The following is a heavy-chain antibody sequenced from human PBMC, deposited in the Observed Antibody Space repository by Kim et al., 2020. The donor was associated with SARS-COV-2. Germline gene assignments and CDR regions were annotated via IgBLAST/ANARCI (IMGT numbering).Heavy chain of an antibody. J-gene: IGHJ5*02. CDR3: ARDRSVALYYGSGSYYTRFDP. D-gene: IGHD3-10*01. CDR2: IWYDGSNK. CDR1: GFTFSSYG. V-gene: IGHV3-33*01. Sequence: GGSLRLSCAASGFTFSSYGMHWVRQAPGKGLEWVAVIWYDGSNKYYADSVKGRFTISRDNSKNTLYLQMNSLRAEDTAVYYCARDRSVALYYGSGSYYTRFDPWGQGTLVTVSS.